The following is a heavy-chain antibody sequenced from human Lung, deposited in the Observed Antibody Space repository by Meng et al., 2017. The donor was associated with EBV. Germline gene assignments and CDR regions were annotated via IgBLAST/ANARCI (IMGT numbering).Heavy chain of an antibody. CDR2: ISAYNGNT. V-gene: IGHV1-18*01. D-gene: IGHD6-13*01. Sequence: QVQLVHSAAEVKKPVASAKVSFEASGFIFTSYAISWVRQAPGQGLQYMGWISAYNGNTNYAQKLQGRVTMTTDTSTSTAYMELRSLRSDDTAVYYCAASSSSWYQNWFDPWGQGTLVTVSS. CDR3: AASSSSWYQNWFDP. CDR1: GFIFTSYA. J-gene: IGHJ5*02.